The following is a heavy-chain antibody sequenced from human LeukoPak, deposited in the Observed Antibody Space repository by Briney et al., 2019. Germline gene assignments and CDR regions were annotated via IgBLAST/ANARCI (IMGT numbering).Heavy chain of an antibody. J-gene: IGHJ3*02. V-gene: IGHV4-34*01. CDR3: AMTTVTTGRSSFDI. CDR1: GGSFSGYY. D-gene: IGHD4-17*01. Sequence: SETLSLTCAVYGGSFSGYYWSWIRQPPGKGLEWIGEINHSGSADYNPSLKSRVTTSVDTSKNHFSLKLSSVTAADTAVYYCAMTTVTTGRSSFDIWAQGTMVTVSS. CDR2: INHSGSA.